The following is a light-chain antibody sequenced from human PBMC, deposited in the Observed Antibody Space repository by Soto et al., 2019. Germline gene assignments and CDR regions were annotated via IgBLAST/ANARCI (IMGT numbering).Light chain of an antibody. CDR1: RSDVGAYIY. V-gene: IGLV2-14*01. CDR2: EVT. Sequence: QSVLTQPASVSGSAGQSITISCTGTRSDVGAYIYVSWYQHHPGKAPKVMIYEVTNRPSGVSDRFSGSKSGNTASLTISGLQAEDEADYYCCSYTSSRTYVFGTGTKVTVL. CDR3: CSYTSSRTYV. J-gene: IGLJ1*01.